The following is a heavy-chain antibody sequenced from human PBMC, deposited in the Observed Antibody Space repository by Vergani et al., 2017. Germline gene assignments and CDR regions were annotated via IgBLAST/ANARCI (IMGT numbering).Heavy chain of an antibody. CDR2: MNPNSGNT. J-gene: IGHJ6*03. CDR1: RYTFTSYD. CDR3: ARGRRGVAMVRGVRGADYMDV. D-gene: IGHD3-10*01. Sequence: QVQLVQSGAEVKKPGASVKVSCKASRYTFTSYDINWVRQATGQGLEWMGWMNPNSGNTGYAQKFQGRVTMTRKTSISTAYMELSSRRSEETAVYYCARGRRGVAMVRGVRGADYMDVWGKGTTVTVSS. V-gene: IGHV1-8*01.